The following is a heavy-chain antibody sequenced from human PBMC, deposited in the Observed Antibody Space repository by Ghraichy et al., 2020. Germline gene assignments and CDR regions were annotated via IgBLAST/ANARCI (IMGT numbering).Heavy chain of an antibody. CDR2: IWPGNSDT. D-gene: IGHD5-24*01. CDR1: GYKSGYSFPNHW. V-gene: IGHV5-51*01. J-gene: IGHJ4*02. CDR3: ARRVDHYYDY. Sequence: GESLNISCKDSGYKSGYSFPNHWIGWVRQMPGKGLEWMGIIWPGNSDTRYSPSFEGQVTFSADKATSTAFLQWSTLKASDTAVYYCARRVDHYYDYWGQGTQVTVSS.